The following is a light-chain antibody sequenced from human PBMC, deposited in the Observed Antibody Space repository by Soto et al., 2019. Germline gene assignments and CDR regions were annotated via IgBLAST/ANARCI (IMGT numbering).Light chain of an antibody. CDR1: SSDVGGSDY. Sequence: QSVLTQPASVSGSPGQAVTISCTGASSDVGGSDYVSWYQQHPGKAPKLIRYEGNNRASGVSNHFSGSKSGNTASLIISGLQADDEAEYYCSSYSTTSTLVFGSGTKSPS. V-gene: IGLV2-14*03. CDR3: SSYSTTSTLV. J-gene: IGLJ1*01. CDR2: EGN.